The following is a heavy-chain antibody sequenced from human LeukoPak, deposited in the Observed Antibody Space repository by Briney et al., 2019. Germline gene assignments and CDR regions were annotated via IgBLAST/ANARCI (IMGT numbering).Heavy chain of an antibody. Sequence: GGSLRLSCSFSGLIASSNYMAWVRQAPGKGLQWISFIYGGGNTLYADSVMGRFSISRDNSKTTLYLQMNSLRAEDTAVYYCATGGRSGMAFDFWGRGTLVTVSS. J-gene: IGHJ4*02. CDR3: ATGGRSGMAFDF. CDR2: IYGGGNT. CDR1: GLIASSNY. V-gene: IGHV3-53*01. D-gene: IGHD5-24*01.